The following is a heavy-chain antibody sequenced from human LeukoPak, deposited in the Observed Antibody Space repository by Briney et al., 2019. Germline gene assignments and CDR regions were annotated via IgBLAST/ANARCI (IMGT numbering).Heavy chain of an antibody. CDR3: ARGYCSSTSCYMSPSEDYYYYMDV. Sequence: ASVKVSCKASGYTFTSYAMNWVRQAPGQGLEWMGWINTNTGNPTYAQGFTGRFVFSLDTSVSTAYLQISSLKAEDTAVYYCARGYCSSTSCYMSPSEDYYYYMDVWGKGTTVTVSS. D-gene: IGHD2-2*02. CDR2: INTNTGNP. J-gene: IGHJ6*03. CDR1: GYTFTSYA. V-gene: IGHV7-4-1*02.